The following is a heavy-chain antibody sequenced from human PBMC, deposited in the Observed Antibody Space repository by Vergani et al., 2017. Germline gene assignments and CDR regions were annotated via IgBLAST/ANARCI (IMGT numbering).Heavy chain of an antibody. V-gene: IGHV3-7*01. CDR1: GFTFSSYW. CDR2: IKQDGSEE. CDR3: AKDRSSSGWSFDH. J-gene: IGHJ5*02. D-gene: IGHD6-19*01. Sequence: EVQLVESGGGLVQPGESLRLSCAASGFTFSSYWMSWVRQAPGKGLEWVANIKQDGSEEYYVDSVKGRFTISRDNSKNTLYLQMNSLRAEDTAVYYCAKDRSSSGWSFDHWGQGTLVTVSS.